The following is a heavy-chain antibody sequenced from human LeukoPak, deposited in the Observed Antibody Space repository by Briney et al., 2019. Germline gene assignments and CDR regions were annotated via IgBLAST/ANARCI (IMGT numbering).Heavy chain of an antibody. CDR2: INSDGSST. J-gene: IGHJ3*02. V-gene: IGHV3-74*01. CDR1: GGSISSSSYY. D-gene: IGHD3-22*01. CDR3: ARAHYYDSSGYYYDAFDI. Sequence: ETLSLTCTVSGGSISSSSYYWGWVRQAPGKGLVWVSRINSDGSSTSYADSVKGRFTISRDNAKNTLYLQMNSLRAEDTAVYYCARAHYYDSSGYYYDAFDIWGQGTMVTVSS.